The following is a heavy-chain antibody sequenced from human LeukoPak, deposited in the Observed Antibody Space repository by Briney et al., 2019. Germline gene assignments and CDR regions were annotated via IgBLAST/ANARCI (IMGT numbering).Heavy chain of an antibody. J-gene: IGHJ3*02. CDR3: FDSSGYYYSNAFDI. Sequence: GGSLRLSCAASGFTFSSYGMRWVRQAPGKGLGWGAFIRYDGSNKYYADSVKGRFTFSKDNSKNTLYLQTNSLSAEDTAVYYCFDSSGYYYSNAFDIWGQGTMVTVSS. V-gene: IGHV3-30*02. CDR2: IRYDGSNK. CDR1: GFTFSSYG. D-gene: IGHD3-22*01.